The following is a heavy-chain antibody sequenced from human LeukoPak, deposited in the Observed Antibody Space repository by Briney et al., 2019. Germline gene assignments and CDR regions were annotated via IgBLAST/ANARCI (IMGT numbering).Heavy chain of an antibody. CDR3: ATGSDTVVTLLDY. J-gene: IGHJ4*02. V-gene: IGHV1-69-2*01. D-gene: IGHD4-23*01. Sequence: ASVKVSCKVSGYTFTDYYMHWVQQAPGKGLEWMGLVDPEDGETIYAEKFQGRVTITADTSTDTAYMELSSLRSVDTAVYYCATGSDTVVTLLDYWGQGTLVTVSS. CDR1: GYTFTDYY. CDR2: VDPEDGET.